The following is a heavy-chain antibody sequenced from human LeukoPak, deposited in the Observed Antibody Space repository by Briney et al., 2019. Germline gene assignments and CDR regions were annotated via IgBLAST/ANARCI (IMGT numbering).Heavy chain of an antibody. CDR3: AREEWLDREPFDY. D-gene: IGHD6-19*01. CDR2: IYSRGDT. CDR1: EFIVSINY. Sequence: GGSLRLSCAASEFIVSINYMTWVRQAPGKGLEWVSLIYSRGDTKYADSVKGRFTISRDNSKNTLYLQMSSLRTEDTAVYYCAREEWLDREPFDYWGQGTLVTVSS. J-gene: IGHJ4*02. V-gene: IGHV3-66*01.